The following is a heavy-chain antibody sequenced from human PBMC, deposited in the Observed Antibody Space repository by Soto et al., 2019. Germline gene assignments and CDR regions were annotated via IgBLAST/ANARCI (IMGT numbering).Heavy chain of an antibody. J-gene: IGHJ2*01. D-gene: IGHD6-25*01. CDR1: GFTFSSYS. Sequence: LRLSCAASGFTFSSYSMNWVRQAPGKGLEWVSSISSSSSYIYYADSVKGRFTISRDNAKNSLYLQMNSLRAEDTAVYYCASGYSSGSYWYFDLWGRGTLVTVSS. CDR3: ASGYSSGSYWYFDL. CDR2: ISSSSSYI. V-gene: IGHV3-21*01.